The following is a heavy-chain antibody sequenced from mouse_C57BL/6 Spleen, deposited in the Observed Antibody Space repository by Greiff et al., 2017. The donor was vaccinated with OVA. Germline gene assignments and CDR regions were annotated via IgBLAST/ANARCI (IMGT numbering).Heavy chain of an antibody. CDR3: ARKHDGYYLYYFDY. D-gene: IGHD2-3*01. Sequence: EVKLQQSGPELVKPGASVKISCKASGYTFTDYYMNWVKQSHGKSLEWIGDINPNNGGTSYNQKFKGKATLTVDKSSSTAYMELRSLTSEDSAVYYCARKHDGYYLYYFDYWGQGTTLTVSS. CDR2: INPNNGGT. V-gene: IGHV1-26*01. CDR1: GYTFTDYY. J-gene: IGHJ2*01.